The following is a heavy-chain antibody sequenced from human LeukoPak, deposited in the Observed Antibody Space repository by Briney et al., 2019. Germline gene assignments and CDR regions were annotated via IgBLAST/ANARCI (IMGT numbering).Heavy chain of an antibody. CDR2: ISSSGTAI. V-gene: IGHV3-11*04. Sequence: GGSLRLSCAASGFTFSDYYMSWIRQAPGKGLEWVSYISSSGTAIYYADSVKGRFTISRDNAKNSLYLQMNSLRAEDTAVYYCARDPTIAVGPFDYWGQGTLSPSPQ. J-gene: IGHJ4*02. CDR3: ARDPTIAVGPFDY. CDR1: GFTFSDYY. D-gene: IGHD6-19*01.